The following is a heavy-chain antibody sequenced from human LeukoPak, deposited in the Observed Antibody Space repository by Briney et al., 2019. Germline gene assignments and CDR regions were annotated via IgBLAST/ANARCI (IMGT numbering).Heavy chain of an antibody. J-gene: IGHJ6*02. CDR2: IYHSGTT. Sequence: NASETLSLTCTVSGGSISSSYWWSWVRQSPGKGLEWIGEIYHSGTTNYNPSLKSRVTISVDKSRNQFSLTLGSVTAADTAIYYCARDHTGYDSSGYYYYGLDVWGLGTTVTVFS. CDR3: ARDHTGYDSSGYYYYGLDV. CDR1: GGSISSSYW. V-gene: IGHV4-4*02. D-gene: IGHD5-12*01.